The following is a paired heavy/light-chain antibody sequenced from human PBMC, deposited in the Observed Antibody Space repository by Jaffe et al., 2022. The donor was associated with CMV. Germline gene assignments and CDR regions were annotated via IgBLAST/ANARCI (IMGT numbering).Light chain of an antibody. J-gene: IGLJ3*02. CDR2: GNN. CDR3: QSYDNSLSNTV. CDR1: SSNIGAGYD. Sequence: QSVLTQPPSMSGAPGQRVTISCTGSSSNIGAGYDVHWYQQLPGTAPKLLIYGNNNRPSGVPDRFSGSKSGTSASLAITGLQAEDEADYYCQSYDNSLSNTVFGGGTKLTVL. V-gene: IGLV1-40*01.
Heavy chain of an antibody. CDR1: GYRFTSYW. D-gene: IGHD2-2*01. Sequence: EVQLVQSGAEVKKPGESLKISCQGSGYRFTSYWVAWVRQMPGKGLEWMGIIYPGDSDTTYSPSFQGQVTISVDNSISTAYLHWNSLKASDTAIYYCARGGGAWGLSLTPAVGYFEYWGQGTLVTVSS. CDR3: ARGGGAWGLSLTPAVGYFEY. V-gene: IGHV5-51*01. J-gene: IGHJ4*02. CDR2: IYPGDSDT.